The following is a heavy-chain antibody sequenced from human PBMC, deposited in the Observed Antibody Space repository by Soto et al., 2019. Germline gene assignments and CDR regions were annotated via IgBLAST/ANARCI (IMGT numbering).Heavy chain of an antibody. D-gene: IGHD3-22*01. J-gene: IGHJ4*02. CDR2: INPSGGST. Sequence: ASVKVSCKASGCTFTSYYMHWVRQAPGQGLEWMGIINPSGGSTSYAQKFQGRVTMTRDTSTSTVYMELSSLRSEDTAVYYCARPLGVYYDSSGYYYALDYWGQGTLVTVS. CDR3: ARPLGVYYDSSGYYYALDY. V-gene: IGHV1-46*01. CDR1: GCTFTSYY.